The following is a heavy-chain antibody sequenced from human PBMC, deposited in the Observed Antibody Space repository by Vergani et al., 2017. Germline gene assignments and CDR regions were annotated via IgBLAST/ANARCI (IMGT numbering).Heavy chain of an antibody. J-gene: IGHJ4*02. V-gene: IGHV4-39*01. CDR2: MDYSGST. CDR3: ASKRGACRAAYCHSYDF. D-gene: IGHD2-15*01. Sequence: QVQLQESGPGLVKPSETLSLTCTVSGDSVISTDYHWGWIRQPPGKGLEWIGSMDYSGSTPDNPSLESRISISFETPKNQFSLRLTSVTAADTAVYYCASKRGACRAAYCHSYDFWGPGTLVGVSS. CDR1: GDSVISTDYH.